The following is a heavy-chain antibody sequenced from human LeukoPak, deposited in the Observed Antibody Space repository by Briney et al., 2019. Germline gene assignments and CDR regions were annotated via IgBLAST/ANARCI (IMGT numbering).Heavy chain of an antibody. J-gene: IGHJ4*02. CDR1: GVTFSSYG. V-gene: IGHV3-30*18. Sequence: GTSLRLSCVASGVTFSSYGMHWVRQAPGKGLEWVAAISSDGSKTHYVDSVKGRFTISRDNSKNTLYLQMNSLRGDDTALYYCAKDWEVIQVGPGYFDYWGQGTLVTVSS. CDR3: AKDWEVIQVGPGYFDY. CDR2: ISSDGSKT. D-gene: IGHD1-26*01.